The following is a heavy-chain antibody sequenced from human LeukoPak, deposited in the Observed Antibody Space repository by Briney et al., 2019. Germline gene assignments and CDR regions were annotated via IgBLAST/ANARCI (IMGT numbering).Heavy chain of an antibody. Sequence: SETLSLTCTVSGGSISSGGYYWGWIRQPPGKGLEWIGYIYHSGSTYYNPPLKSRVTISVDRSKNQFSLKLTSVTAADTAVYYCAKKGAPDIWGQGTLVTVSS. CDR1: GGSISSGGYY. D-gene: IGHD3-16*01. CDR3: AKKGAPDI. J-gene: IGHJ3*02. CDR2: IYHSGST. V-gene: IGHV4-30-2*01.